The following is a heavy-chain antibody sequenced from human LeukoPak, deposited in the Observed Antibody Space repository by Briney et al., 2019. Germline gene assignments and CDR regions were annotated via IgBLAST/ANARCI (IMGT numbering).Heavy chain of an antibody. CDR3: ARGADYDILTGYMDV. J-gene: IGHJ6*03. CDR2: ISSSSSYL. Sequence: GGSLRLSCAASGFTFSSYEMNWVRQAPGKGLEWGSYISSSSSYLYYADSVKGRFTISRANAKNSLFLQMNSVRAEDTAVYYCARGADYDILTGYMDVWGKGTTVTVSS. V-gene: IGHV3-21*05. CDR1: GFTFSSYE. D-gene: IGHD3-9*01.